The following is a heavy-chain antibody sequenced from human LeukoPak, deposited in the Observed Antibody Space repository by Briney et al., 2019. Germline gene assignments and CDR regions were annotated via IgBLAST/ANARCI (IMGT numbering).Heavy chain of an antibody. Sequence: GGSLRLSCAASGFTLSSYAMSWVRQAPGKGLEWVSAISDTGNTYHADSVKGRFTISRDSSKNTLFLQMNSLRAEDTALYYCVKHSAPVLAAARFDYWGQGNLVTVSS. J-gene: IGHJ4*02. CDR1: GFTLSSYA. D-gene: IGHD2-2*01. V-gene: IGHV3-23*01. CDR3: VKHSAPVLAAARFDY. CDR2: ISDTGNT.